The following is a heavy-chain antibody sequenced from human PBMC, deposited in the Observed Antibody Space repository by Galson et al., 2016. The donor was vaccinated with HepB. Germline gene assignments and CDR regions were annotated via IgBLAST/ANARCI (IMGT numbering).Heavy chain of an antibody. CDR3: GRDRKIYQVLDTGYYYGMDV. Sequence: SAKVSCKASGYTFTSYAMHWVRQAPGQRLEWMAWINAGNGHTKYSQKFQGSVTMTMATSARTVSMELSSLTSEDTAEYYCGRDRKIYQVLDTGYYYGMDVWGQGTTVTVSS. J-gene: IGHJ6*02. V-gene: IGHV1-3*01. D-gene: IGHD2-2*01. CDR1: GYTFTSYA. CDR2: INAGNGHT.